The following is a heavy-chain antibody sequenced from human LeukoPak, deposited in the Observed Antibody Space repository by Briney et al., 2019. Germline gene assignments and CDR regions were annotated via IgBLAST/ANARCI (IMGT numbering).Heavy chain of an antibody. CDR2: INSDGSST. J-gene: IGHJ3*02. D-gene: IGHD3-10*01. Sequence: GGSLRLSCAASGFTFSSYWMHWVRQAPGKGLVWVSRINSDGSSTSYADSVKGRFTISRDNAKNTLYLQMNSLRVEDTAVYYCARVIRGSGSEAFDIWGQGTMVTVSS. V-gene: IGHV3-74*01. CDR3: ARVIRGSGSEAFDI. CDR1: GFTFSSYW.